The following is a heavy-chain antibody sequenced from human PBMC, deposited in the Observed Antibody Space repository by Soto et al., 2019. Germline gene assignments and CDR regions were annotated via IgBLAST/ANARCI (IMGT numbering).Heavy chain of an antibody. CDR2: IYYSGST. CDR3: SVSRDGYSMDV. Sequence: QVQLQESGPGLVKPSQTLSLTCTVSGGSISSGGYYWSWIRQHPGKGLEWIGYIYYSGSTYYNPSLKSLLTISVDTSKDQFSLKLSSVTAADTAVYYCSVSRDGYSMDVWGQGTTVTVSS. V-gene: IGHV4-31*01. CDR1: GGSISSGGYY. D-gene: IGHD2-2*01. J-gene: IGHJ6*02.